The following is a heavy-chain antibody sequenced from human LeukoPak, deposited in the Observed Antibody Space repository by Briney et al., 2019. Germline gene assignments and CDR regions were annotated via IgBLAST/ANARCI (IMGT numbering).Heavy chain of an antibody. CDR3: ARGGVVTGWGAFDV. D-gene: IGHD4-23*01. Sequence: GGSLRLSCAASGFTFNTYGMHWVRQAPGEGLEWVAVINCDGNQKYYGDSVKGRFTFSRDVSENKLYLQMGSLRADDTAVDYCARGGVVTGWGAFDVWGQGTMVTVSS. CDR2: INCDGNQK. V-gene: IGHV3-33*01. J-gene: IGHJ3*01. CDR1: GFTFNTYG.